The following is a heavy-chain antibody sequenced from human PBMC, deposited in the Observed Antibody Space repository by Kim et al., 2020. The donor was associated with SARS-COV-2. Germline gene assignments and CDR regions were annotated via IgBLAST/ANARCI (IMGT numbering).Heavy chain of an antibody. Sequence: SETLSLTCAVYVGSFSGYHWTWIRQSPGKGLEWIGEVNHSGATNYNPSLKSRVAISVATSKNQFPLKVKSVTAADTAINFCARGRAGVVPSPILGLGPYYDHYALDVWGQGTTDSVS. D-gene: IGHD3-3*01. V-gene: IGHV4-34*01. CDR1: VGSFSGYH. J-gene: IGHJ6*01. CDR2: VNHSGAT. CDR3: ARGRAGVVPSPILGLGPYYDHYALDV.